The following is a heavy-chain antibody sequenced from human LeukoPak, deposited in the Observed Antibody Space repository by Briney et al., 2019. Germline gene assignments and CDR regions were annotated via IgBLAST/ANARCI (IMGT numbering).Heavy chain of an antibody. Sequence: GGSLRLSCAASGFTFSSYEMNWVRQAPGKGLEWVSYISWSGSTIYHADSVKGRFTISRDNAKTSLYLQMTSLRAEDTAVYYCARFTIAARRPNWFDPWGQGTLVAISS. J-gene: IGHJ5*02. D-gene: IGHD6-6*01. CDR2: ISWSGSTI. CDR1: GFTFSSYE. V-gene: IGHV3-48*03. CDR3: ARFTIAARRPNWFDP.